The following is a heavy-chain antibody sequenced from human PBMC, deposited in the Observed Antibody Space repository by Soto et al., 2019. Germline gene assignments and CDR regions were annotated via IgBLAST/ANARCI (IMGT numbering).Heavy chain of an antibody. V-gene: IGHV4-59*01. CDR3: AKIKTYYYDGWGEYYFDY. CDR2: VHYSGST. CDR1: GGSFHNFY. J-gene: IGHJ4*02. D-gene: IGHD3-22*01. Sequence: SSETLSRTCNLSGGSFHNFYWLWIRQPPGKELEWVGHVHYSGSTNYSPSLNSRATISLDTSKNQFFLKLSSVTAADTAVYYCAKIKTYYYDGWGEYYFDYWGKGPLVTVSS.